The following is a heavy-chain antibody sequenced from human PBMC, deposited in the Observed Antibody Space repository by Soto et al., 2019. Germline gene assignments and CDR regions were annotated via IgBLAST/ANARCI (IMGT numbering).Heavy chain of an antibody. J-gene: IGHJ4*02. CDR2: IDPSESYT. CDR3: ERTLNGHPYYFDY. CDR1: GYTFTSYC. V-gene: IGHV5-10-1*01. Sequence: PXESLKVSCQCSGYTFTSYCISLVRQIPGKGLEWMWSIDPSESYTNYGPSFHGHVTISADKSINTAYLQWSSLKASDTALYYCERTLNGHPYYFDYWGQGTPVTVSS.